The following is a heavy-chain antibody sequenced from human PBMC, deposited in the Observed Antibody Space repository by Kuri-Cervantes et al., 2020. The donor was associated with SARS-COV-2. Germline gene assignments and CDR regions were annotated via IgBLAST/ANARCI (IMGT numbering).Heavy chain of an antibody. CDR3: ARDADGGNGEDYYYYYMDV. Sequence: ESLKISCTVSGGSISSHYWSWIRQPPGKGLEWIGYIYYSGSTNYNPSLKSRVTISVDTSKNQFSLKLSSVTAADTAVYYCARDADGGNGEDYYYYYMDVWGKGTTVTVSS. V-gene: IGHV4-59*11. CDR1: GGSISSHY. D-gene: IGHD4-23*01. J-gene: IGHJ6*03. CDR2: IYYSGST.